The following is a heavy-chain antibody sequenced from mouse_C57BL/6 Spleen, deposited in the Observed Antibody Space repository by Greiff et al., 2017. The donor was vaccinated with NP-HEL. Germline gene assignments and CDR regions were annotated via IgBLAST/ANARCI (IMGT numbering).Heavy chain of an antibody. CDR3: ARVGSYYAMDY. D-gene: IGHD2-14*01. V-gene: IGHV3-6*01. CDR1: GYSITSGYY. CDR2: ISYDGSN. Sequence: EVKLQESGPGLVKPSQSLSLTCSVTGYSITSGYYWNWIRQFPGNKLEWMGYISYDGSNNYNPSLKNRISITRDTSKNRFFLKLNSVTTEDTATYYCARVGSYYAMDYWGQGTSVTVSS. J-gene: IGHJ4*01.